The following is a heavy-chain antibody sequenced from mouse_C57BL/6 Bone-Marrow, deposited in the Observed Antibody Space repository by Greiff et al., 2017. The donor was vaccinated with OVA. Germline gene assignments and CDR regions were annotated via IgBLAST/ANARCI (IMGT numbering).Heavy chain of an antibody. D-gene: IGHD2-12*01. CDR2: IYPGDGDI. CDR1: GYAFSSSW. V-gene: IGHV1-82*01. CDR3: ASHTTGVHWYFDV. J-gene: IGHJ1*03. Sequence: VQLQQSGPELVKPGASVKISCKASGYAFSSSWMNWVKQRPGKGLEWIGRIYPGDGDINYNGKFKGKATLTADKSSSTAYMELSSLTSEDSAVYFCASHTTGVHWYFDVWGTGTTVTVSS.